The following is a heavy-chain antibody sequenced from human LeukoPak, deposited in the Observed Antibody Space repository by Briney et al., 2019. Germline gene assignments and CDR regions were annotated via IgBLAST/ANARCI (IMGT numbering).Heavy chain of an antibody. D-gene: IGHD2-2*01. J-gene: IGHJ4*02. V-gene: IGHV3-11*01. CDR3: AKGPAATTFN. CDR1: GFTFSDYY. Sequence: GGSLRLSCAASGFTFSDYYMSWIRQAPGKGLEWVSYISSSGSTKYYADSVKGRFTISRDNAKNSYLQMNSLRAEDTAVYYCAKGPAATTFNWGQGTLVTVSS. CDR2: ISSSGSTK.